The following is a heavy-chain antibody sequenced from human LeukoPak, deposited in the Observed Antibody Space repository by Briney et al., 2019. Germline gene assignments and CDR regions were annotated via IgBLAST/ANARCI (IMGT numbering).Heavy chain of an antibody. CDR3: ARGPNYYDSSGLAFDI. V-gene: IGHV1-2*06. D-gene: IGHD3-22*01. Sequence: ASVKVSCKASGYTFTGYYMHWVRQAPGQGLEWMGRINPNSGGTNDAQKFQGRVTRTRDTSISTAYMELSRLRSDDTAVYYCARGPNYYDSSGLAFDIWGQGTMVTVSS. CDR2: INPNSGGT. CDR1: GYTFTGYY. J-gene: IGHJ3*02.